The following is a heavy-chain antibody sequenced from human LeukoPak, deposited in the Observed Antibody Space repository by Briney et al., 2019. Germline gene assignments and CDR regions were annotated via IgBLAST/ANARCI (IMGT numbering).Heavy chain of an antibody. V-gene: IGHV3-21*01. CDR3: ARELQDAFDI. Sequence: GGSLRLSCAASGFTFSTYSMNWVRQAPGKGLEWVSSISSSSTYIYHADSVKGRFTISRDNAKKSLYLQMNSLRAEDTAVYYCARELQDAFDIWGQGTMVFVSS. CDR1: GFTFSTYS. D-gene: IGHD4-11*01. J-gene: IGHJ3*02. CDR2: ISSSSTYI.